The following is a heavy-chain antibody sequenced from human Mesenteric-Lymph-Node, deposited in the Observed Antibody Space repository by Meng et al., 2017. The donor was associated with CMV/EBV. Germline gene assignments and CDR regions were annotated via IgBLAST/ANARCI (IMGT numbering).Heavy chain of an antibody. CDR3: ARVGVMITFGGVIANNWFDP. D-gene: IGHD3-16*02. CDR2: INHSGST. Sequence: SETLSLTCAVYGGSFSGYYWSWIRQPPGKGLEWIGEINHSGSTNYNPSLKSRVTISVDTSKNQFSLKLSSVTAADTAVYYCARVGVMITFGGVIANNWFDPWGQGTLVTVSS. J-gene: IGHJ5*02. CDR1: GGSFSGYY. V-gene: IGHV4-34*01.